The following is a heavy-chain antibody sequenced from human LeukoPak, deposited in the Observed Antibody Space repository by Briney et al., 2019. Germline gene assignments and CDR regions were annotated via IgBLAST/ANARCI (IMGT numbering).Heavy chain of an antibody. V-gene: IGHV3-74*01. D-gene: IGHD2-2*01. J-gene: IGHJ4*02. CDR3: ARGRCTSTNCFPDY. Sequence: GGSLRLSCAASGFTFSSYAMSWVRQAPGKGLEWVSRINSDGSTTSHADSVKGRFTISRDNAKNTLYLQMNSLRAEDTAVYYCARGRCTSTNCFPDYWGQGTLVTVSS. CDR1: GFTFSSYA. CDR2: INSDGSTT.